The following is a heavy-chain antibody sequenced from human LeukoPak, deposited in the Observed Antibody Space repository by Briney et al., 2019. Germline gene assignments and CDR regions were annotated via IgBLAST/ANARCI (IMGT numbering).Heavy chain of an antibody. D-gene: IGHD3-9*01. CDR1: GGSFSGYY. Sequence: SETLSLTCAVYGGSFSGYYWSWIRQPPGKGLEWIGEINHSGSTNYNPSLKSRVTISVDTSKNQFSLKLSSVTAADTAVYYCARGLVHFDSRNEVDYWGQGTLVTVSS. V-gene: IGHV4-34*01. J-gene: IGHJ4*02. CDR2: INHSGST. CDR3: ARGLVHFDSRNEVDY.